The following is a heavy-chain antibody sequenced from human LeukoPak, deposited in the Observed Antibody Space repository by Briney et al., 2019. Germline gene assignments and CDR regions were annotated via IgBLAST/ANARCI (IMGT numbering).Heavy chain of an antibody. CDR1: GGSISSHY. D-gene: IGHD4-23*01. CDR2: MFFTGDT. Sequence: SETLSLTCTVSGGSISSHYWAWLRQPPGKGLEWIGWMFFTGDTNYNPSLKSRVTISVDHSKNQFSLKLTSVTAADTAVYYCAKEGNDYGANSIDYWGQGTTVTVSS. J-gene: IGHJ4*03. CDR3: AKEGNDYGANSIDY. V-gene: IGHV4-59*11.